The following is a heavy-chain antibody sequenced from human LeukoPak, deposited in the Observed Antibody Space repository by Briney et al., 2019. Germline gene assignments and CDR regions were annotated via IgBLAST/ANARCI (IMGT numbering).Heavy chain of an antibody. CDR3: ARDLYGDYAFDI. CDR2: IYYSGRT. CDR1: GGSISSYY. Sequence: SETLSLTCTVSGGSISSYYWSWIRQPPGKGLEWIGYIYYSGRTNYNPSLKSRVTISVDTSRKQFSLKLSSVTAADTAVYYCARDLYGDYAFDIWGQGTLVTVSS. J-gene: IGHJ3*02. V-gene: IGHV4-59*01. D-gene: IGHD4-17*01.